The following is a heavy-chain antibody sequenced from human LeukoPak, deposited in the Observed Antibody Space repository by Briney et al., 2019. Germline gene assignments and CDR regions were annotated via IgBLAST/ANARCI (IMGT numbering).Heavy chain of an antibody. CDR3: ARDGSSPLVPAATFDY. Sequence: PGGSLRLSCEASGFTFSSYWMSWVRQAPGRGLEWVANIKQDGSEKYYVDSVKGRFTISRDNAKNSLYLQMNSLRAEDTAVYYCARDGSSPLVPAATFDYWGQGTLVTVSS. CDR2: IKQDGSEK. D-gene: IGHD2-2*01. V-gene: IGHV3-7*01. J-gene: IGHJ4*02. CDR1: GFTFSSYW.